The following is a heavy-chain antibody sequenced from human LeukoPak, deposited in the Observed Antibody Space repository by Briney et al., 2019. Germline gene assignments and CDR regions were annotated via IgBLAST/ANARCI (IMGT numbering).Heavy chain of an antibody. Sequence: GGSLRLSCAASGFTLSSYSMNSVRQAPGKGLEWVSYISSRRSTIYYADSVKGPFTSSRDNVKNSLHRQFISLRDEDTAVYYCARAQGNWKYWDAFDIWGQGTMVTVSS. D-gene: IGHD1-7*01. CDR1: GFTLSSYS. V-gene: IGHV3-48*02. J-gene: IGHJ3*02. CDR2: ISSRRSTI. CDR3: ARAQGNWKYWDAFDI.